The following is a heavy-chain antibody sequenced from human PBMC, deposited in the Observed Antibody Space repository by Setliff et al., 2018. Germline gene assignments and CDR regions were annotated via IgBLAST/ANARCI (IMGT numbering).Heavy chain of an antibody. Sequence: ASVKVSCKASGYTFTSYDINWVRQATGQGLEWMGWMNPNSGNTGYARKFQGRATMTRNTSISTAYMELSSLRSEDTAVYYCARGFCSGGSCQDYWGQGTLVTVSS. D-gene: IGHD2-15*01. J-gene: IGHJ4*02. CDR1: GYTFTSYD. CDR3: ARGFCSGGSCQDY. CDR2: MNPNSGNT. V-gene: IGHV1-8*02.